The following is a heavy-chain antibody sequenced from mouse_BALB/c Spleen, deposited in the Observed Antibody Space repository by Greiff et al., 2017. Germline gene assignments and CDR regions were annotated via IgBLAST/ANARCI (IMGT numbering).Heavy chain of an antibody. CDR3: APITTVEFAY. CDR1: GYTFTSYW. J-gene: IGHJ3*01. V-gene: IGHV1-7*01. D-gene: IGHD1-1*01. CDR2: INPSTGYT. Sequence: VKLQESGAELAKPGASVKMSCKASGYTFTSYWMHWVKQRPGQGLEWIGYINPSTGYTEYNQKFKDKATLTADKSSSTAYMQLSSLTSEDSAVYYCAPITTVEFAYWGQGTLVTVSA.